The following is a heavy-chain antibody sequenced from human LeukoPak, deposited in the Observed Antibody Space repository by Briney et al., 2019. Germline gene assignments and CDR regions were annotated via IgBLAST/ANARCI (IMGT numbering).Heavy chain of an antibody. Sequence: GGSLRLSCAASGFTFSSYSMNWVRQAPGKGLEWVSYISSRSRTIYYADSVKGRFTISRDNSKNTLYLQMNSLRAEDTAVYYCAKDPYYYGSGSPSRYWGQGTLVTVSS. CDR2: ISSRSRTI. CDR3: AKDPYYYGSGSPSRY. J-gene: IGHJ4*02. V-gene: IGHV3-48*01. CDR1: GFTFSSYS. D-gene: IGHD3-10*01.